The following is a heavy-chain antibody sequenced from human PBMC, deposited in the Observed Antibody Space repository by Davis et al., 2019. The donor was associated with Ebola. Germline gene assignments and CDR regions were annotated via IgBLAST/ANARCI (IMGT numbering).Heavy chain of an antibody. V-gene: IGHV4-39*07. CDR3: ARGSSTSCYDTICYYYGMDV. D-gene: IGHD2-2*01. CDR2: INHSGST. CDR1: GGSISSSSYY. J-gene: IGHJ6*02. Sequence: MPSETLSLTCTVSGGSISSSSYYWSWIRQPPGKGLEWIGEINHSGSTNYNPSLKRRVTISVDTSKNQFSLKLSSVTAADTAVYYCARGSSTSCYDTICYYYGMDVWGQGTTVTVSS.